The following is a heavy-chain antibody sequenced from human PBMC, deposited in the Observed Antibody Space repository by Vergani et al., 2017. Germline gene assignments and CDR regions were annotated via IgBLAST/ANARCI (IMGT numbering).Heavy chain of an antibody. D-gene: IGHD3-16*01. CDR2: ISSSGSTI. Sequence: QVQLVESGGGLVKPGGSLRLSCAASGFTFSDYYMSWIRQAPGKGLEWVSYISSSGSTIYYADSVKGRFTISRDNAKNSLYLQMNSLRAEDTAVYYCTRHKIMNSYYYYGMDVWGQGTTVTVSS. V-gene: IGHV3-11*01. CDR3: TRHKIMNSYYYYGMDV. CDR1: GFTFSDYY. J-gene: IGHJ6*02.